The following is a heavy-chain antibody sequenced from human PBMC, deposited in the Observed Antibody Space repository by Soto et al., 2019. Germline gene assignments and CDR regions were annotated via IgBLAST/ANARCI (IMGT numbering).Heavy chain of an antibody. CDR3: ARMSLFYFFDS. CDR1: SDSMTSYY. D-gene: IGHD3-9*01. J-gene: IGHJ4*01. Sequence: QVQLQESGPGLVKPSETLSLTCPVSSDSMTSYYWTWIRQPPGKGLECIGYIYHSGITNYNPSLKNRVTISLDTSKNQFSLRLSSVTAADTAVYYCARMSLFYFFDSWGQGTLVTVSS. V-gene: IGHV4-59*01. CDR2: IYHSGIT.